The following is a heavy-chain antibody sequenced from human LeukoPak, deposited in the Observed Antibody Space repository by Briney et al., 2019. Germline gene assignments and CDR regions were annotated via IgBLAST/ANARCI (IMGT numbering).Heavy chain of an antibody. J-gene: IGHJ4*02. D-gene: IGHD6-19*01. CDR2: ISAYNGNT. CDR3: ARSEYSSGSHLDY. Sequence: ASVKVSCKASGYTFTSYGISWVRQAPGQGLEWMGWISAYNGNTNYAQKLQGRVTMTRDTSTSTVYMEVSSLRSEDTAVYYCARSEYSSGSHLDYWGQGTLVTVSS. CDR1: GYTFTSYG. V-gene: IGHV1-18*01.